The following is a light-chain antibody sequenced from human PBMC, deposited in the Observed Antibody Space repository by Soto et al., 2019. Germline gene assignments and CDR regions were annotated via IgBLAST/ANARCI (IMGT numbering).Light chain of an antibody. CDR2: GAS. CDR3: QQYVSSPIT. J-gene: IGKJ5*01. Sequence: EIVLTQSPGTLSLSPGERATLSCWASQSVSRRYLAWYQQKPGQAPRLLIHGASNRATDIPDRFSGSGSGRDFTLTISRLDPEDFAVYYCQQYVSSPITFGQGTRLEIK. CDR1: QSVSRRY. V-gene: IGKV3-20*01.